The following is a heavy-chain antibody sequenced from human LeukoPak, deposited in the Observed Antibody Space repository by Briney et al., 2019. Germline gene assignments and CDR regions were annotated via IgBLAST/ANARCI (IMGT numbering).Heavy chain of an antibody. D-gene: IGHD6-13*01. V-gene: IGHV1-69*01. J-gene: IGHJ3*02. CDR2: IIPIFGTA. CDR1: GGTFSSYA. CDR3: AREGRGIAAAGTNAFDI. Sequence: SVKVSCKASGGTFSSYAISWVRQAPGQGLEWMGGIIPIFGTANYAQKFQGRVTITADESTSTAYMELSSLRSEDTAVYYCAREGRGIAAAGTNAFDIGGKGKMVTVSS.